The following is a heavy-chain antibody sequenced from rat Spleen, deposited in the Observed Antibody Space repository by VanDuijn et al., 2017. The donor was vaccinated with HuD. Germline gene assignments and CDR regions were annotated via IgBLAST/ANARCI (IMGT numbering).Heavy chain of an antibody. D-gene: IGHD5-1*01. CDR3: SANWAAFDY. Sequence: EVQLVESGGGFVQPGRSLKLSCVASGFTFDDYFMAWVRQAPRKGLDWVASVSIKTHNYATLYADSVKERFTISRDDSQSMVYLQMNNLKTEDTALYYCSANWAAFDYWGQGVMVSVSS. CDR2: VSIKTHNYAT. CDR1: GFTFDDYF. V-gene: IGHV10-4*01. J-gene: IGHJ2*01.